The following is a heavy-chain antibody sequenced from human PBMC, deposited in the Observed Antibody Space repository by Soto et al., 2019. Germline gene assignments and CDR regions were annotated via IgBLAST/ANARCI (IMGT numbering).Heavy chain of an antibody. CDR2: IYYSGST. J-gene: IGHJ4*02. D-gene: IGHD5-18*01. CDR3: AGRGGDGYGFNSYYFDY. V-gene: IGHV4-31*03. Sequence: QVQLQESGPGLVKPSQTLSLTCTVSGGSISSGGYYWSWIRQHPGKGLEWIGYIYYSGSTYYNPSLKSRVTISVDTSKNQFSLKLSSVTAADTAVYYCAGRGGDGYGFNSYYFDYWGQGTLVTVSS. CDR1: GGSISSGGYY.